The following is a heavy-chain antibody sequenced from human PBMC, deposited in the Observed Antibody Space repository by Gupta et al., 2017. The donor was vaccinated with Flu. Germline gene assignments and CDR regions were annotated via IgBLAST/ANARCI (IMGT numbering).Heavy chain of an antibody. Sequence: EVQLVESGGGLVKPGGSLRLSCAASGFTFSNAWKSWVRQAPGKGLEWVGRIKSKTDGGTTDYAAPVKGRFTISRDDSKNTLYLQMNSLKTEDTAVYYCTTDRAYAFWSGYSLDFDYWGQGTLVTVSS. CDR2: IKSKTDGGTT. J-gene: IGHJ4*02. CDR3: TTDRAYAFWSGYSLDFDY. V-gene: IGHV3-15*01. D-gene: IGHD3-3*01. CDR1: GFTFSNAW.